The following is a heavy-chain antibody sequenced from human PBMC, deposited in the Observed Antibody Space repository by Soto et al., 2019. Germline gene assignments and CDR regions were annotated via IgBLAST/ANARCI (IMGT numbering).Heavy chain of an antibody. Sequence: QLQLQESGSGLVKPSQTLSLTCAVSGGSISSGGYSWGWIRQPPGKGLEWIGYIYHSVSTYYNPSLKSQVTISVDRSKNQFCLKLGSVTAADTAVYYCARAGGLGAVAVDYWGQGTLVTVSS. V-gene: IGHV4-30-2*01. CDR3: ARAGGLGAVAVDY. D-gene: IGHD6-19*01. CDR2: IYHSVST. J-gene: IGHJ4*02. CDR1: GGSISSGGYS.